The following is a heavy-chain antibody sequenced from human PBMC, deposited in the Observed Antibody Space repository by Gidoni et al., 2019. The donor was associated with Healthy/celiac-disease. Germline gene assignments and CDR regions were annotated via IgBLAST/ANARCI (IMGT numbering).Heavy chain of an antibody. J-gene: IGHJ4*02. V-gene: IGHV5-51*01. CDR3: ARHLEYSPYYDSSGYFDY. CDR2: IYPGDSDT. D-gene: IGHD3-22*01. CDR1: GYSFTSYW. Sequence: EVQLVQSGAEVKKPGESLKISCKGSGYSFTSYWIGWVRQMPGKGLEWMGIIYPGDSDTRYSPSFQGQVTISADKSISTAYLQWSSLKASDTAMYYCARHLEYSPYYDSSGYFDYWGQGTLVTVSS.